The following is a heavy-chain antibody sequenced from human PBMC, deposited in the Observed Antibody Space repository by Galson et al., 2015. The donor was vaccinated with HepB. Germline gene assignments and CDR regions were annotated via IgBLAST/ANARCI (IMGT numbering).Heavy chain of an antibody. V-gene: IGHV1-2*06. Sequence: SVKVSCKASGYTFTGYYMHWVRQAPGQGLEWMGRINPNSGGTNYAQKFQGRVTMTRDTSISTAYMELSRLRSDDTAVYYCAREPPSGSHWYFDLWGRGTLVTVSS. CDR2: INPNSGGT. J-gene: IGHJ2*01. D-gene: IGHD3-3*01. CDR1: GYTFTGYY. CDR3: AREPPSGSHWYFDL.